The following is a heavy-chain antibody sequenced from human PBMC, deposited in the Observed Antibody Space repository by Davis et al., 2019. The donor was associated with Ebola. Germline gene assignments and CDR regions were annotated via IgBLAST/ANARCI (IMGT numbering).Heavy chain of an antibody. CDR2: INIDGRRT. Sequence: HTGGSLRLSCAASGFTFSDYYMNWIRQAPGKGLVWVSRINIDGRRTNYADSVKGRFTISRDNAKNTLYLQMNSLRAEDTAVYYCANRGDSSGWYDYYYYMDVWGKGTTVTVSS. D-gene: IGHD6-19*01. J-gene: IGHJ6*03. CDR1: GFTFSDYY. V-gene: IGHV3-74*01. CDR3: ANRGDSSGWYDYYYYMDV.